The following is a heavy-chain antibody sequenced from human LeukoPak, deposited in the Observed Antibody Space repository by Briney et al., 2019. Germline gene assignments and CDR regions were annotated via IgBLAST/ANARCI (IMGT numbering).Heavy chain of an antibody. Sequence: ASVKVSCKASGYPFPYFRMHWVRQAPGQGLEWMGQIHPFNGDTVYAQKFQGRISMTRDTPASTVYMELSSLKSEDAAVYYCARLTRNDFFNFFEFWGQGTLVTVSS. CDR1: GYPFPYFR. D-gene: IGHD1-1*01. CDR3: ARLTRNDFFNFFEF. V-gene: IGHV1-46*01. CDR2: IHPFNGDT. J-gene: IGHJ4*02.